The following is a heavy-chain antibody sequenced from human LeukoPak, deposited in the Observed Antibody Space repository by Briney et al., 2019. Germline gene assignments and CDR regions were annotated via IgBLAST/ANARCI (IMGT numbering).Heavy chain of an antibody. Sequence: SETLSLTCTVSGGSISRYYWCWIRQPPGERLEWIGYIYYSGSTNYNPSLKSRVTISVDTSKNQFSLKLSSVTAADTAVYYCARGDVVVPAAMRTYGMDVWGKGTTVTVSS. CDR2: IYYSGST. CDR1: GGSISRYY. CDR3: ARGDVVVPAAMRTYGMDV. J-gene: IGHJ6*04. D-gene: IGHD2-2*01. V-gene: IGHV4-59*01.